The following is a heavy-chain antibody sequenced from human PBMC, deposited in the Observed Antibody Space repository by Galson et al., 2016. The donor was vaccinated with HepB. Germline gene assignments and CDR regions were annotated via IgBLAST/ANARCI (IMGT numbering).Heavy chain of an antibody. D-gene: IGHD3-22*01. CDR3: ANSRQSDISGYYCCDY. V-gene: IGHV3-74*01. J-gene: IGHJ4*02. Sequence: SLRLSCAASGFTFRSHWMHWVRQVPGKGLEWVSRINTKGTETTYGDSVKGRFVISRDNAENTLYLQMNSLRVEDTAVYFCANSRQSDISGYYCCDYWGQGTLVTVSS. CDR2: INTKGTET. CDR1: GFTFRSHW.